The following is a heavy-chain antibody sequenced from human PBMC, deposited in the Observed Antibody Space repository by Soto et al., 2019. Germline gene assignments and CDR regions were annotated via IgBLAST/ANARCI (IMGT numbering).Heavy chain of an antibody. CDR2: ISYSGST. D-gene: IGHD6-19*01. J-gene: IGHJ4*02. Sequence: SETLSLTCTVSGGSISSGDYYWSWIRQPPGKGLEWIGYISYSGSTKYNPSLKSRVTISVDTSKNQFSLKLSSVTAADTAVYYCARAPYSSGWPDSWGQGTLVTVSS. CDR3: ARAPYSSGWPDS. CDR1: GGSISSGDYY. V-gene: IGHV4-61*08.